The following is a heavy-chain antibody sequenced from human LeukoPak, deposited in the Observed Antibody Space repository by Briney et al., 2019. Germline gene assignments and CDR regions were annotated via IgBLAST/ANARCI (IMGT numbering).Heavy chain of an antibody. J-gene: IGHJ6*02. Sequence: PGRSLRLSCAASGFTFSSYGMHWVRQAPGKGLEWVSSISSSSSYIYYADSVKGRFTISRDNAKNSLYLQMNSLRAEDTAVYYCARENAAVFGVVPYYYYYGMDVWGQGTTVTVSS. V-gene: IGHV3-21*01. CDR3: ARENAAVFGVVPYYYYYGMDV. CDR1: GFTFSSYG. D-gene: IGHD3-3*01. CDR2: ISSSSSYI.